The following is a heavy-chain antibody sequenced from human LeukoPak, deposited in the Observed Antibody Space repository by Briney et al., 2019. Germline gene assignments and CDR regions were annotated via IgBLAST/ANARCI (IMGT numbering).Heavy chain of an antibody. J-gene: IGHJ4*02. CDR1: GYTFTSYG. Sequence: ASVKVSCKASGYTFTSYGISWVRQAPGQGLEWMGWISAYNGNTNYAQKLQGRVTMTTDTSTSTAYMELRSLRSDDTAVYYCARDFSITMIVVGYYFDYWGQGTLVTVSS. V-gene: IGHV1-18*01. D-gene: IGHD3-22*01. CDR3: ARDFSITMIVVGYYFDY. CDR2: ISAYNGNT.